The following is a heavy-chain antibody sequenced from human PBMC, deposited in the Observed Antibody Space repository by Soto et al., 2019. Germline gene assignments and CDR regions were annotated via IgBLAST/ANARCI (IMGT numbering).Heavy chain of an antibody. V-gene: IGHV3-64D*06. CDR3: VARYCSGGTGYAPFDY. D-gene: IGHD2-15*01. J-gene: IGHJ4*02. CDR2: ISSSGGST. CDR1: GFAFSSYA. Sequence: EVQLVESGGGLVQPGGSLRLSCSASGFAFSSYAMHWVRQAPGKGLEYVSAISSSGGSTYYADSVKGRFTISRDNSKTTLYLQMSSLRAEDTAVYYCVARYCSGGTGYAPFDYWGQGTLVTVSS.